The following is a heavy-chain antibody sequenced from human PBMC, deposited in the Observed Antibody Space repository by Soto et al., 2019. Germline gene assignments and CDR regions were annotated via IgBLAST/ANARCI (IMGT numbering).Heavy chain of an antibody. CDR3: ARGWFGALHYYYYGMDV. J-gene: IGHJ6*02. CDR2: INPNSGGT. V-gene: IGHV1-2*02. D-gene: IGHD3-10*01. CDR1: GYAFTGYY. Sequence: GASVKVSCKASGYAFTGYYMHWVRQAPGQGLEWMGWINPNSGGTNYAQKFQGRVTMTRDTSSSTAYMELSRLRSDDTAVYYCARGWFGALHYYYYGMDVWGQGTTVTVSS.